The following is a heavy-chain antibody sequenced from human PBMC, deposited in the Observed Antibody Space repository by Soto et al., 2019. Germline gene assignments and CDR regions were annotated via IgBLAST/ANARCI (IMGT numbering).Heavy chain of an antibody. CDR3: AAVVGATYYYYYGMDV. Sequence: ASVKVSCKTSGYDFSDKSINWVRQAPGQGLEWLGWIVVYRGYTVYADNVQDRITITADSSTNIVYMELRTLRSDDTAVYYCAAVVGATYYYYYGMDVWGQ. CDR1: GYDFSDKS. D-gene: IGHD1-26*01. V-gene: IGHV1-18*01. CDR2: IVVYRGYT. J-gene: IGHJ6*02.